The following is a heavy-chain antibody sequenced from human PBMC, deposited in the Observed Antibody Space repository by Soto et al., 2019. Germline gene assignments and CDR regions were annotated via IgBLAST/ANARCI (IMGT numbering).Heavy chain of an antibody. CDR3: ARDGRGYCTNGVCYYFDY. CDR1: GGTFSSYA. Sequence: ASVKVSCKASGGTFSSYAISWVRQAPGQGLEWMGGIIPIFGTANYAQKFQGRVTITADESTSTAYMELSSLRSEDTAVYYCARDGRGYCTNGVCYYFDYWGQGTLVTVSS. J-gene: IGHJ4*02. CDR2: IIPIFGTA. D-gene: IGHD2-8*01. V-gene: IGHV1-69*13.